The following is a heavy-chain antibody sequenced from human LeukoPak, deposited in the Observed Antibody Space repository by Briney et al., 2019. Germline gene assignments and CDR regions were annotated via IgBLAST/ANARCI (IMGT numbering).Heavy chain of an antibody. CDR2: IYPGDSDT. V-gene: IGHV5-51*01. Sequence: KNGESLKISCQGAGYSFTTYWIGWVRQMPGKGLEWMGIIYPGDSDTRYRPSLQGQVIISADKSINTAYLQWSSLKASDSAMYYCGRQSSSGPIDYWGQGTLVTVSS. CDR3: GRQSSSGPIDY. J-gene: IGHJ4*02. CDR1: GYSFTTYW. D-gene: IGHD6-19*01.